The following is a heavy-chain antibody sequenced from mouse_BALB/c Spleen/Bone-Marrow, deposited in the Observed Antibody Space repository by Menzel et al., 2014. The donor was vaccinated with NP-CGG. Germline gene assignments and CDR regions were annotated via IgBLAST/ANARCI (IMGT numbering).Heavy chain of an antibody. Sequence: EGKVVESGGGLVQPGGSRKLSCAASGFTFSSSGMHWVRQAPEKGMEWAAYISSGSSTINYADTVKGRFTISRDNPKNSLFLQMTSLRSEDTAMSYCASCLGAYCNIRIGYAMDYWCQGPSVSVSS. D-gene: IGHD2-1*01. CDR1: GFTFSSSG. CDR2: ISSGSSTI. CDR3: ASCLGAYCNIRIGYAMDY. J-gene: IGHJ4*01. V-gene: IGHV5-17*02.